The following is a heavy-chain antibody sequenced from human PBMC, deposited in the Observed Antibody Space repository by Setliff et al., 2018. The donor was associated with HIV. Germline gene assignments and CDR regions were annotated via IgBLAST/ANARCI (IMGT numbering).Heavy chain of an antibody. CDR1: GYSITNGNY. D-gene: IGHD3-10*01. CDR3: ARDRALRFSQSPSFNSFDV. V-gene: IGHV4-38-2*02. J-gene: IGHJ4*02. Sequence: SETLSLTCLVFGYSITNGNYWAWIRQSPGKGLEWIGSIYSTGHSYYNPSHTSRLTMSVDTAKNRFSLKLISVTAADTAVYYCARDRALRFSQSPSFNSFDVWGQGALVTVSS. CDR2: IYSTGHS.